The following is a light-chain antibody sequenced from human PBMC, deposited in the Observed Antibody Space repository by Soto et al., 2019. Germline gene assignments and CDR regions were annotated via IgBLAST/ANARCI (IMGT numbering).Light chain of an antibody. Sequence: EIVLAQSPGTLSLSPGERATLSCRASQTVISSSLAWYQQKPGQAPRLLIYDTSTRATDIPDRFSGSGSGTDFTLTINGLEPEDFGVYYCQQYGSSPFTFGPGTKVDLK. CDR1: QTVISSS. CDR2: DTS. J-gene: IGKJ3*01. CDR3: QQYGSSPFT. V-gene: IGKV3-20*01.